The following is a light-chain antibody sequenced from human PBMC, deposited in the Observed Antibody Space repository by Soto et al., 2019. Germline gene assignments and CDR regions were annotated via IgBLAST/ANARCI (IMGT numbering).Light chain of an antibody. J-gene: IGKJ1*01. Sequence: MTQSPSSLSASVGEKIIITCRASRDVGSDVSWYQQKPGQAPKLLIYAASNLYTGVPSRFSGSRSGTEFTLTISSLQPEDFASYYCLQDYGDSWPFGQGTKVDIK. V-gene: IGKV1-6*01. CDR1: RDVGSD. CDR3: LQDYGDSWP. CDR2: AAS.